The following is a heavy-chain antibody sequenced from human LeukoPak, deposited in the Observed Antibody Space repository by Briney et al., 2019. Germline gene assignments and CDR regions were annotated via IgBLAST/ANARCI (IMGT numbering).Heavy chain of an antibody. J-gene: IGHJ4*02. V-gene: IGHV3-23*01. CDR3: AKVLSRGILVPYYFDY. D-gene: IGHD3-3*01. CDR2: ISGSGGST. CDR1: GFTSSSYG. Sequence: GGTLRLSCAASGFTSSSYGMSWVRQAPGKGLEWVSAISGSGGSTYYADSVKGRFTISRDNSKNTLYLQMNSLRAEDTAVYYCAKVLSRGILVPYYFDYWGQGTLVTVSS.